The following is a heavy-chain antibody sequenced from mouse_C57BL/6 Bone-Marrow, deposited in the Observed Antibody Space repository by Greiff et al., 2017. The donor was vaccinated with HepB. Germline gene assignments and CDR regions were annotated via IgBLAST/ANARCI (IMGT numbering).Heavy chain of an antibody. CDR1: GYTFTSYW. CDR2: IYPSDSET. V-gene: IGHV1-61*01. CDR3: ARADHHTYSTGGRDY. Sequence: QVQLQQPGAELVRPGSSVKLSCKASGYTFTSYWMDWVKQRPGQGLEWIGNIYPSDSETHYNQKFKDKATLTVDKSSSTAYMQLSGLTSEDSAVYYCARADHHTYSTGGRDYWGQGTTLTVSS. J-gene: IGHJ2*01. D-gene: IGHD5-1-1*01.